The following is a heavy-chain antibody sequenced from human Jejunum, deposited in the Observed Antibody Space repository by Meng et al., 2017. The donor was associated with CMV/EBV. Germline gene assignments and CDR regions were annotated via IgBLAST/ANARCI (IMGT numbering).Heavy chain of an antibody. D-gene: IGHD4-23*01. CDR1: GFTFSIHW. CDR2: IKPDGSEI. CDR3: ARDNTRLRWYHDY. V-gene: IGHV3-7*01. J-gene: IGHJ4*02. Sequence: SGFTFSIHWMSWVRQPPGKGPEWVASIKPDGSEIQYVGSLRGRFTVSRDNARKSLYLQMNSLTAEDTAVYYCARDNTRLRWYHDYWGQGTLVTVSS.